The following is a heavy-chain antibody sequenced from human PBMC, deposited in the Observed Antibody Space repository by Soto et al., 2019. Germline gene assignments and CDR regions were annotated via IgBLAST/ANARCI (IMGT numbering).Heavy chain of an antibody. CDR2: IYHSGST. CDR3: ARVSGSYYYGMDV. CDR1: GGSISSSNW. V-gene: IGHV4-4*02. Sequence: QVQLQESGPGLVKPSGTLSLTCAVSGGSISSSNWWSWVRQPPGKGLEWIGEIYHSGSTNYNPSLKSRVTXSXDXXKTQFSLKLNSVTAADTAVYYCARVSGSYYYGMDVWGQGTTVTVSS. J-gene: IGHJ6*02.